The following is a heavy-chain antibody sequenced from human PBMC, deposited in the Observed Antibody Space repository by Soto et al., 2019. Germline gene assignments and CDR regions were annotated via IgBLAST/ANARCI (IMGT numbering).Heavy chain of an antibody. CDR3: ARSPSTSSIGTFDI. D-gene: IGHD6-6*01. J-gene: IGHJ3*02. CDR2: IYLSGAT. Sequence: PSETLSLTCTVSGGSISSFYWNWIRLSAGKGLEWVGCIYLSGATTYNPSLQSRVTMAVDTSKNQFSLKLSSLTAADTAVYYCARSPSTSSIGTFDIWGQGTKVTVSS. CDR1: GGSISSFY. V-gene: IGHV4-4*07.